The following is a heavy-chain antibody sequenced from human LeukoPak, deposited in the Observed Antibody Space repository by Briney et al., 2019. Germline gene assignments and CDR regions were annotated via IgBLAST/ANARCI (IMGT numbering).Heavy chain of an antibody. J-gene: IGHJ4*02. CDR3: ARVIAYGGDYYFDY. CDR1: GYTLTELS. Sequence: ASVKVSCKVSGYTLTELSMHWVRQAPGKGLEWMGGFDPEDGETIYAQKFQGRVTITADKSTSTAYMELSSLRSEDTAVYYCARVIAYGGDYYFDYWGQGTLVTVSS. CDR2: FDPEDGET. D-gene: IGHD4-23*01. V-gene: IGHV1-24*01.